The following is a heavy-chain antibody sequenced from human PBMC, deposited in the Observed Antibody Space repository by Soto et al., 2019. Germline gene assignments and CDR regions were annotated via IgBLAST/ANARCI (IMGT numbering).Heavy chain of an antibody. V-gene: IGHV1-3*05. D-gene: IGHD5-12*01. CDR3: ARVSGYYFLDY. J-gene: IGHJ4*02. CDR2: INAGNGNT. Sequence: QVPLVQSGAEEKKPGASVKVSCKASGYTFTNYAMHWVRQAPGQRLEWMGWINAGNGNTKYSQKFQGRVTITRDTSASTAYMELSSLRSEDTAVYYCARVSGYYFLDYWGQGTLVTVSS. CDR1: GYTFTNYA.